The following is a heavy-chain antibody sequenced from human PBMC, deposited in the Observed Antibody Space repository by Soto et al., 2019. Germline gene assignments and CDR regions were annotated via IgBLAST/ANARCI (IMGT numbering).Heavy chain of an antibody. CDR1: GFTFSSYG. D-gene: IGHD3-3*01. Sequence: PGGSLRLSCAASGFTFSSYGMHWVRQAPGKGLEWVAVISYDGSNKYYADSVKGRFTISRDNSKNTLYLQMNSLRAEDTAVYYCAKVSDRYDFWSGYHYYYYGMDVWGQGTTVTVSS. CDR2: ISYDGSNK. CDR3: AKVSDRYDFWSGYHYYYYGMDV. V-gene: IGHV3-30*18. J-gene: IGHJ6*02.